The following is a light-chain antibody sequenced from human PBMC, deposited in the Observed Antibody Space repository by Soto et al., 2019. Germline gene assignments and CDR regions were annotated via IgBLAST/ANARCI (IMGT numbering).Light chain of an antibody. CDR1: QSIGTY. J-gene: IGKJ2*01. Sequence: DIQMTQSPSSLSASVGDRVTITCRASQSIGTYLHWYQQKPGKAPKLLIYSASNLQSGVPSRFSGSGSGTDFTLTVSGLQREDFATYFCQQSYNTPYTFGQGAKLEIK. CDR2: SAS. CDR3: QQSYNTPYT. V-gene: IGKV1-39*01.